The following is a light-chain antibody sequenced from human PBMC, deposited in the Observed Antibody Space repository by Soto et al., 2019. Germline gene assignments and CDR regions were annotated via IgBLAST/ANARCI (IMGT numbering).Light chain of an antibody. Sequence: EIVLTQSPGTLSVSPGDRVTLSCRASETVSTNLAWYQQRPGQAPRLLIYDVSTGATGIPARFSGRRSGTEFTLTISSLQSEDFGVYYCQQYNSWPQTFGQGTKVDIK. V-gene: IGKV3-15*01. CDR3: QQYNSWPQT. J-gene: IGKJ1*01. CDR1: ETVSTN. CDR2: DVS.